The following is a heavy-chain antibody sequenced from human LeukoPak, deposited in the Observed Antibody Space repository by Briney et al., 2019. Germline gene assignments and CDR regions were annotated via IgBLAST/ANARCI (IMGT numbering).Heavy chain of an antibody. CDR1: GGSISSYY. CDR3: ARHQLPDYYYYGMDV. J-gene: IGHJ6*02. CDR2: IYYSGST. D-gene: IGHD3-10*01. Sequence: PSETLSLTCTVSGGSISSYYGSWIRQPPGKGLEWIGYIYYSGSTNYNPSLKSRVTISVDTSKNQFSLRLSSVTAADTAVYYCARHQLPDYYYYGMDVWGQGTTVTVSS. V-gene: IGHV4-59*08.